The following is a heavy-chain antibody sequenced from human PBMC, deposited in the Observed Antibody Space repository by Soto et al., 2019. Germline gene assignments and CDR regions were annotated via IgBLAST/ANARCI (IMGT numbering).Heavy chain of an antibody. V-gene: IGHV1-18*01. CDR1: GYTFTSYG. CDR2: ISAYNGNT. CDR3: ARVSLGGTYYDFWSGYGRYYYGMDV. D-gene: IGHD3-3*01. Sequence: ASVKFSCKASGYTFTSYGISWVRQAPGQGLEWMGWISAYNGNTNYAQKLQGRVTMTTDTSTSTAYMELRSLRSDDTAVYYCARVSLGGTYYDFWSGYGRYYYGMDVWGQGTTVTVSS. J-gene: IGHJ6*02.